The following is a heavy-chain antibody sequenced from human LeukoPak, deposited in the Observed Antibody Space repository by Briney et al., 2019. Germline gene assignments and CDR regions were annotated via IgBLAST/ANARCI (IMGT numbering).Heavy chain of an antibody. CDR1: GGSFSGYY. V-gene: IGHV4-34*01. Sequence: SETLSLTCAVYGGSFSGYYWSWIRQPPGKWLEWIGEINHSGSTNYNPSLKSRVTISVDTSKNQFSLKLSSVTAADTAVYYCARGGYYDSSGYYQWNWFDPWGQGTLVTVSS. J-gene: IGHJ5*02. D-gene: IGHD3-22*01. CDR3: ARGGYYDSSGYYQWNWFDP. CDR2: INHSGST.